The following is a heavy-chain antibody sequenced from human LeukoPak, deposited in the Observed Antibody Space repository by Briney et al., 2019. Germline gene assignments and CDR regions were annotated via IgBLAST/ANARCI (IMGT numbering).Heavy chain of an antibody. D-gene: IGHD1-26*01. CDR3: ARTLRATLFFGY. V-gene: IGHV1-18*01. CDR1: GYTFSNYD. Sequence: ASVKVSCKASGYTFSNYDINWVRQAPGQGLDWMGWISIYNGNTSYAQKFQDRVTMTTDTSTSTAYMELRSLTSADTAVYYCARTLRATLFFGYWGQGTLVTVSS. J-gene: IGHJ4*02. CDR2: ISIYNGNT.